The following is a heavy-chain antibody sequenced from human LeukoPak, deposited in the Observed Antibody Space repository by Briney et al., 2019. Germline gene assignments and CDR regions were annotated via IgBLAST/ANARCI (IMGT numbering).Heavy chain of an antibody. CDR2: IIPNSGGT. CDR1: GYTFTVYY. D-gene: IGHD2-15*01. V-gene: IGHV1-2*02. CDR3: ARGVLLQGRGAFDI. J-gene: IGHJ3*02. Sequence: SVRVSYKASGYTFTVYYIHCLRQAPGQGLEWMGWIIPNSGGTNYAQKFQDRVTMTRDTAISTAYMELSSLTYDDTAVYYCARGVLLQGRGAFDIWGQGAMVTVSS.